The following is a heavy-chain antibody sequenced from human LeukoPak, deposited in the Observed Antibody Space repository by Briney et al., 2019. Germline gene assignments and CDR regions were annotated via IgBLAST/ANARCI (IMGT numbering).Heavy chain of an antibody. D-gene: IGHD1-1*01. CDR3: AKADPGTGAFDY. Sequence: GGSLRLSCAASGLTFSSHWMHWVRQAPGRGLEWVSAISSSGDTIFYADPVKGRFTVSRDNSKNTLYLQMNSLRVEDTAVYFCAKADPGTGAFDYWGQGSLVTVSS. CDR1: GLTFSSHW. J-gene: IGHJ4*02. V-gene: IGHV3-23*01. CDR2: ISSSGDTI.